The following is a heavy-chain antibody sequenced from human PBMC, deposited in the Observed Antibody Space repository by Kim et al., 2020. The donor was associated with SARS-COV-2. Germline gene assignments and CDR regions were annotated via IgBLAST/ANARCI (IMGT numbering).Heavy chain of an antibody. J-gene: IGHJ6*02. CDR3: AKAPHYYYYYGMDV. Sequence: ADSLKGRFTISRDNSKNTLYLQMNSLRHEDTAVYYCAKAPHYYYYYGMDVMGHGTTVTVSS. V-gene: IGHV3-23*01.